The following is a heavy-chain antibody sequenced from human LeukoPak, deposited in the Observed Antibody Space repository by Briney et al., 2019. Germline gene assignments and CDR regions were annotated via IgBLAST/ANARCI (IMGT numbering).Heavy chain of an antibody. CDR1: GYTFTGYY. Sequence: ASVKVSCKASGYTFTGYYIHSVRQAPGQGLEWMGRINPNSGGTNYAQIFQGSVTMTRDTSISTAYMELSRLRSDDTAVYYCAREVFESKRYDYWGQGTLVTVSS. J-gene: IGHJ4*02. D-gene: IGHD3-3*01. CDR3: AREVFESKRYDY. V-gene: IGHV1-2*06. CDR2: INPNSGGT.